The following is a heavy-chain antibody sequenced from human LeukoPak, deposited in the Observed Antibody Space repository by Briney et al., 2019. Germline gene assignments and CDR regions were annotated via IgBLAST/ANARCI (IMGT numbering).Heavy chain of an antibody. CDR1: GFTFSSYN. D-gene: IGHD6-19*01. CDR3: ARGGEKQWPRVDY. J-gene: IGHJ4*02. CDR2: ISSSSSYI. Sequence: GGSLRLSCAASGFTFSSYNMNWVRQAPGKGLEWVSTISSSSSYIYYADSVKGRFTISRDNAKNSLYLQMNSLRAEDTAVYYCARGGEKQWPRVDYWGQGTLVTVSS. V-gene: IGHV3-21*01.